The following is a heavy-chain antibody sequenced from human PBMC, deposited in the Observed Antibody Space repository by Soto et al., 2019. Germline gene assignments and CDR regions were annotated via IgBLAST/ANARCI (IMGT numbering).Heavy chain of an antibody. D-gene: IGHD3-3*01. CDR1: GYTFTNYG. Sequence: QVQLVQSGAEVKKPGASVKVSCEASGYTFTNYGISWVRQAPGQGLEWMGWISAYNGNTNYAQNLQGRVTMTTDTSTSTAYMELRSLRSDDTAVYYCARDYAQDFWSGYCFDYWGQGTLVTVSS. J-gene: IGHJ4*02. V-gene: IGHV1-18*01. CDR2: ISAYNGNT. CDR3: ARDYAQDFWSGYCFDY.